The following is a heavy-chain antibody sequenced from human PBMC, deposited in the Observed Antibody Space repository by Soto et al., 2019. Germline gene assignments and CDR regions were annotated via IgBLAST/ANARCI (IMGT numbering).Heavy chain of an antibody. D-gene: IGHD3-9*01. CDR1: GFTFSDYY. V-gene: IGHV3-11*01. CDR3: ASRDYDILTGYCNLDY. J-gene: IGHJ4*02. CDR2: ISSSGSTI. Sequence: QVQLVESGGGLVKPGGSLRLSCAASGFTFSDYYMSWIRQAPGKGLEWVSYISSSGSTIYYADSVKGRFTISRDNAKNSLHLQMNSLRAEDTAVYYCASRDYDILTGYCNLDYWGQGTLVTVSS.